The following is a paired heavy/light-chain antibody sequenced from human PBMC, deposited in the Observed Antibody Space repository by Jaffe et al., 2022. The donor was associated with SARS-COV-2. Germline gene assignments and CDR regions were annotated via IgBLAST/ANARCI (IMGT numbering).Heavy chain of an antibody. CDR3: ARDYGGKISADSDYYGMDV. Sequence: QVQLVQSGAEVKKPGASVKVSCKASGYTFTSYGISWVRQAPGQGLEWMGWISAYNGNTNYAQKLQGRVTMTTDTSTSTAYMELRSLRSDDTAVYYCARDYGGKISADSDYYGMDVWGQGTTVTVSS. CDR2: ISAYNGNT. J-gene: IGHJ6*02. CDR1: GYTFTSYG. V-gene: IGHV1-18*01. D-gene: IGHD4-17*01.
Light chain of an antibody. V-gene: IGKV2D-29*01. CDR2: EVS. Sequence: DIVMTQTPLSLSVTPGQPASISCKSSQSLLHSDGKTYLYWYLQKPGQPPQLLIYEVSNRFSGVPDRFSGSGSGTDFTLKISRVEAEDVGVYYCMQSIQLPQTFGQGTKVEIK. J-gene: IGKJ1*01. CDR1: QSLLHSDGKTY. CDR3: MQSIQLPQT.